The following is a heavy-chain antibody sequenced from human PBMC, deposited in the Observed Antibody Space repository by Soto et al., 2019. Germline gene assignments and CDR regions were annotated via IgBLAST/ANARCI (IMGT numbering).Heavy chain of an antibody. CDR3: ARHLYYDISPGYLRPYHYYGMDV. Sequence: SETLSLTCTVSGGSISSGDYYWGWIRQPPGKGLEWIGSLYYSDYTDSNPSLRSRVTISVDTSKNQFSLKLTSVTAADTAVYYCARHLYYDISPGYLRPYHYYGMDVWGQGTTVTVSS. V-gene: IGHV4-39*01. CDR2: LYYSDYT. CDR1: GGSISSGDYY. D-gene: IGHD3-9*01. J-gene: IGHJ6*02.